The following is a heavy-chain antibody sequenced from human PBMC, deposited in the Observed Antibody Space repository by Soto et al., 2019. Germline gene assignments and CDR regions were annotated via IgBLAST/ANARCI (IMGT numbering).Heavy chain of an antibody. Sequence: GASVKVSCKASGYTFTSYGISWVRQAPGQGLEWMGWISAYNGNTNYAQKLQGRVTMTTDTSTSTAYMELRSLRSDDTAVYYCAREVVDIVLVPAAEAAYYYGMDVWGQGTTVTVS. CDR1: GYTFTSYG. CDR2: ISAYNGNT. CDR3: AREVVDIVLVPAAEAAYYYGMDV. V-gene: IGHV1-18*01. D-gene: IGHD2-2*03. J-gene: IGHJ6*02.